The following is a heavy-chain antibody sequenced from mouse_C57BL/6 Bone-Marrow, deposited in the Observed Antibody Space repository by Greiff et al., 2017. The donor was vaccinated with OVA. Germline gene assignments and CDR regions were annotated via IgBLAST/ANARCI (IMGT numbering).Heavy chain of an antibody. Sequence: EVNLVESGGGLVQPKGSLKLSCAASGFSFNTYAMNWVRQAPGKGLEWVARIRSKSNNYATYYADSVKDRFTISRDDSESMLYLQMNNLKTEDTAMYYCVRHTEGYYAMDYWGQGTSVTVSS. CDR1: GFSFNTYA. D-gene: IGHD3-2*02. CDR3: VRHTEGYYAMDY. V-gene: IGHV10-1*01. CDR2: IRSKSNNYAT. J-gene: IGHJ4*01.